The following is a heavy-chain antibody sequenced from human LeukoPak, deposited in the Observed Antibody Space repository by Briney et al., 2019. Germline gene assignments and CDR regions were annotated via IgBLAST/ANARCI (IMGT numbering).Heavy chain of an antibody. V-gene: IGHV1-69*04. CDR1: GGTFSSYA. Sequence: SVKVSCKASGGTFSSYAISWVRQAPGQGLEWMGRIIPIFGIANHAQKFQGRVTITADKSTSTAYMELSSLRSEDTAVYYCARLWFGGSTFDYWGQGTLVTVSS. D-gene: IGHD3-10*01. J-gene: IGHJ4*02. CDR3: ARLWFGGSTFDY. CDR2: IIPIFGIA.